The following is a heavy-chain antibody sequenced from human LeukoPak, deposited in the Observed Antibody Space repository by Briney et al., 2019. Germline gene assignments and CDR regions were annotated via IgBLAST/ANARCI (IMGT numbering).Heavy chain of an antibody. CDR1: GYTFTGYY. D-gene: IGHD3-22*01. J-gene: IGHJ4*02. Sequence: ASVKVSCKASGYTFTGYYMHWVRQAPGQGLEWMGWINPNSGGTNYAQKFQGRVTMTRDTSISTAYMELSSLRSEDTAVYYCACSGYYYGHFDYWGQGTLVTVSS. CDR3: ACSGYYYGHFDY. CDR2: INPNSGGT. V-gene: IGHV1-2*02.